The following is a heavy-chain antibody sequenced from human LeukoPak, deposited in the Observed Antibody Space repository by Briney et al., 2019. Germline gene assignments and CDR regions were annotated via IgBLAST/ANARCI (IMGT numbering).Heavy chain of an antibody. D-gene: IGHD6-19*01. CDR2: ISYDGSNK. CDR3: AKDLKPIAVAGTSAFDI. CDR1: GFTFSSYG. Sequence: GRSLRLSCAASGFTFSSYGMHWVRQAPGKGLEWVAVISYDGSNKYYADAVKGRFTISRDNSKNTLYLQMNSLRAEDTAVYYCAKDLKPIAVAGTSAFDIWGQGTMVTVSS. V-gene: IGHV3-30*18. J-gene: IGHJ3*02.